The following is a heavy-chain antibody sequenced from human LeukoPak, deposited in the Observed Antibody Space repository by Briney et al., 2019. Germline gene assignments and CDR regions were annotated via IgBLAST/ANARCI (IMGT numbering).Heavy chain of an antibody. CDR2: ISYDGSNK. V-gene: IGHV3-30*03. Sequence: GGSLRLSCAASGFTFSSYGMHWVRQAPGKGLEWVAVISYDGSNKYYADSVKGRFTISRDNSKNTLYLQMNSLRTEDTAVYYCAGGSGWLIHHWGQGTLVAVSS. D-gene: IGHD6-13*01. CDR1: GFTFSSYG. CDR3: AGGSGWLIHH. J-gene: IGHJ1*01.